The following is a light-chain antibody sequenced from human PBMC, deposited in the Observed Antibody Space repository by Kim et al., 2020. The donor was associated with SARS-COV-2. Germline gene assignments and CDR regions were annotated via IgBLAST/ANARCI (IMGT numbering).Light chain of an antibody. CDR3: QQYHSSA. J-gene: IGKJ2*01. Sequence: DIQMTQSPSTLSASVGDRVTITCRASQSISNWLAWYQQKPGKAPKLLIYDASSLESGVPSRFSGSGSGTEFTLTISSLQPDDFATYYVQQYHSSAFGQGTKLEI. CDR1: QSISNW. CDR2: DAS. V-gene: IGKV1-5*01.